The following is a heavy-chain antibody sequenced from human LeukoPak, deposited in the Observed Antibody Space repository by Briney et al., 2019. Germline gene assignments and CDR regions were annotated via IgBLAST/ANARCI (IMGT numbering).Heavy chain of an antibody. CDR3: ARVQLGDMDV. CDR1: GFTFISYG. J-gene: IGHJ6*03. CDR2: IRYDGSNK. Sequence: GGSLRLSCAASGFTFISYGMHWVRQAPGKGLEWVTFIRYDGSNKYYADSVKGRFIISRDNAKNSLYLQMNSLRAEDTAVYYCARVQLGDMDVWGKGTTVTVSS. V-gene: IGHV3-30*02. D-gene: IGHD6-6*01.